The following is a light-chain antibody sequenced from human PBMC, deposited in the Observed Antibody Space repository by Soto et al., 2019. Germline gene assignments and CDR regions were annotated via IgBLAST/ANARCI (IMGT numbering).Light chain of an antibody. J-gene: IGKJ4*01. Sequence: EIVMTQSPVTLSASPGERVTLSCRASQSVNINLAWYQQRHGQAPRVLIYGASNRASAIPDKFSGSGSGTDFTLTISSLEPDDFALYFCQQYKDWPPLTFGGGTRVEIK. CDR3: QQYKDWPPLT. CDR1: QSVNIN. V-gene: IGKV3D-15*01. CDR2: GAS.